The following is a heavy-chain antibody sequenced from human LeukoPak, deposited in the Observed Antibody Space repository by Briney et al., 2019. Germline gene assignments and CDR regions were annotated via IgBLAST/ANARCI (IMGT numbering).Heavy chain of an antibody. CDR2: IYTSGST. J-gene: IGHJ5*02. CDR3: ARGNLAVAGTNWFDP. V-gene: IGHV4-4*07. D-gene: IGHD6-19*01. Sequence: SETLSLTCTVSGGSISSYYWSGIRQPAGKGLEWIGRIYTSGSTNYNPSLKSRVTMSVDTSKNQFSLKLSSVTAADTAVYYCARGNLAVAGTNWFDPWGQGTLVTVSS. CDR1: GGSISSYY.